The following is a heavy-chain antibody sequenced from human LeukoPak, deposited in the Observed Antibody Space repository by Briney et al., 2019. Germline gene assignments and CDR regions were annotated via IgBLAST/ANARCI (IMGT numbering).Heavy chain of an antibody. V-gene: IGHV3-7*01. J-gene: IGHJ1*01. D-gene: IGHD3-22*01. CDR2: IRQDGTEK. CDR3: AREEPYYYDSSGYLHS. Sequence: GGSLRLSCAASGFTFSRYWMSWVRQAPGKGMEWVANIRQDGTEKYYVDSVKGRFTISRDNAKTSLYLQMNSLRAEATAVYYCAREEPYYYDSSGYLHSWGQGKLVTVSS. CDR1: GFTFSRYW.